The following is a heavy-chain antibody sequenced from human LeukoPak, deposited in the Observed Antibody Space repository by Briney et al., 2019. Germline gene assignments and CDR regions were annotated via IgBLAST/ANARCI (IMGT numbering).Heavy chain of an antibody. CDR2: IYYSGST. CDR1: GGSISSSSYY. V-gene: IGHV4-39*07. CDR3: ARDSAPPGSFDY. Sequence: SETLSLTCTVSGGSISSSSYYWGWIRQPPGKGLEWIGSIYYSGSTYYNPSLKSRVTISVDTSRNQFSLKLSSVTAADTAVYDCARDSAPPGSFDYWGQGTLVSVSS. D-gene: IGHD1-26*01. J-gene: IGHJ4*02.